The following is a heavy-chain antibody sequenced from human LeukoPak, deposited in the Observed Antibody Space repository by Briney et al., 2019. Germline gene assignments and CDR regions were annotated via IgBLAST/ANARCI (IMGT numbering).Heavy chain of an antibody. Sequence: GGSLRLSCSASGFTFSSYGMHWVRQAPGKGLEWVAIIWYDGSNKYYADSVKGRFTISRDNSKNTLYLQMNSLRAEDTAVYYCAREENGAVAGPIDYWGQGTLVTASS. CDR2: IWYDGSNK. D-gene: IGHD6-19*01. J-gene: IGHJ4*02. V-gene: IGHV3-33*01. CDR3: AREENGAVAGPIDY. CDR1: GFTFSSYG.